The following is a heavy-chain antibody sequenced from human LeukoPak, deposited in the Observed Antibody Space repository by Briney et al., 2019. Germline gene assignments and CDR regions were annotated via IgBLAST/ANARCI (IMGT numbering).Heavy chain of an antibody. CDR1: GGSFSGYY. V-gene: IGHV4-34*01. CDR2: INHSGST. CDR3: ASGYSSSWYYWFDP. J-gene: IGHJ5*02. Sequence: SETLSLTCAVYGGSFSGYYWSWIRQPPGKGLEGIGEINHSGSTNYNPSLKSRVTISVDTSKNQFSLKLSSVTAADTAVYYCASGYSSSWYYWFDPWGQGTLVTVSS. D-gene: IGHD6-13*01.